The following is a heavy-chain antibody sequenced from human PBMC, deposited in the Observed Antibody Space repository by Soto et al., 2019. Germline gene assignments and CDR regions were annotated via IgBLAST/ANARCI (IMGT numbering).Heavy chain of an antibody. V-gene: IGHV4-30-4*01. CDR2: ISHTGNT. D-gene: IGHD3-9*01. CDR1: GGSVRSADYF. J-gene: IGHJ4*02. Sequence: QVQLQEAGPGLVKPSQTLSLKCSVSGGSVRSADYFCSWIRQPPGKALEWLGYISHTGNTYYNLSLKSRLATSIDTSNKQFSLTLRSVKAADTATDYCARGHYDILTGYYVRYFDYWGRGTLVTVSS. CDR3: ARGHYDILTGYYVRYFDY.